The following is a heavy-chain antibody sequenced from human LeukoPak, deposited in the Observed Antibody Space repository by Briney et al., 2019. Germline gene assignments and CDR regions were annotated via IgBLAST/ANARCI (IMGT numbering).Heavy chain of an antibody. J-gene: IGHJ5*02. Sequence: PSETLSLTCTVSGGSIVNYFWSWLRQPPGRGLEWIGYIYQTASTGSTKYKSSLKSRVTMSVGTSKNQFSLNLSSVTAADTAVYYCVRGGHYYDSSGFHWFDPWGQGTLVTVSS. CDR3: VRGGHYYDSSGFHWFDP. CDR1: GGSIVNYF. D-gene: IGHD3-22*01. CDR2: IYQTASTGST. V-gene: IGHV4-59*01.